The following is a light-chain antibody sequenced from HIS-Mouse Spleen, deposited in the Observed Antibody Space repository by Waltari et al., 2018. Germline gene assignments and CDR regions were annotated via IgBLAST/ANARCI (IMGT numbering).Light chain of an antibody. V-gene: IGLV3-21*03. CDR3: QVWDSSSDHVV. Sequence: SYVLTQPPSVSVAPGKTARITCGGNNIGSKSVHWYQQKPGQAPVLFVYDDSGRPSGIPGRFSGSNSGNTATLTISRVEAGDEADYYCQVWDSSSDHVVFGGGTKLTVL. CDR2: DDS. CDR1: NIGSKS. J-gene: IGLJ2*01.